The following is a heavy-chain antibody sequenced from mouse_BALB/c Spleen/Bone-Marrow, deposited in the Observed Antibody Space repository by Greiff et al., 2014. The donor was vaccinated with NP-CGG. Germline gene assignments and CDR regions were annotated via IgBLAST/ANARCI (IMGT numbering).Heavy chain of an antibody. Sequence: EVKLQESGGGLVQPGGSLRLSCATSGFTFTDYYMSWVRQPPGKALEWLGFIRNKANGYTTEYSASVKGRFTISRDNSQSIPYLQMNTLRAEDSATYYCARDRNYGSSWYFDVWGAGTTVTVSS. D-gene: IGHD1-1*01. V-gene: IGHV7-3*02. CDR3: ARDRNYGSSWYFDV. J-gene: IGHJ1*01. CDR2: IRNKANGYTT. CDR1: GFTFTDYY.